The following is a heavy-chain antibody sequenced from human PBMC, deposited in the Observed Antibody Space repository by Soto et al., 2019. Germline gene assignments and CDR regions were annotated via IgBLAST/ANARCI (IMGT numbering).Heavy chain of an antibody. CDR1: GFTFSSYA. CDR2: ISSNGGST. J-gene: IGHJ3*02. D-gene: IGHD2-8*01. CDR3: ARDYCTNGVCYSEDAFDI. Sequence: EVQLVESGGGLVQPGGSLRLSCAASGFTFSSYAMHWVRQAPGKGLEYVSAISSNGGSTYYANSVKGRFTISRDNSKNTLYLQLGRLKAEDMAVYYCARDYCTNGVCYSEDAFDIWGQGTMVPSLQ. V-gene: IGHV3-64*01.